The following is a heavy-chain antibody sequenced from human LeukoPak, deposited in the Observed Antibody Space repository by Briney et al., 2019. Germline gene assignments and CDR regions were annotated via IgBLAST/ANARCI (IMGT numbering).Heavy chain of an antibody. CDR3: ATAPRYCSGGSCYQNFDY. CDR2: FDPEDGET. CDR1: GYTLTELS. V-gene: IGHV1-24*01. J-gene: IGHJ4*02. Sequence: ASVTVSCTVSGYTLTELSMHWVRQAPGKGLEWMGGFDPEDGETIYAQKFQGRVTMTEDTSTDTAYMELSSLRSEDTAVYYCATAPRYCSGGSCYQNFDYWGQGTLVTVSS. D-gene: IGHD2-15*01.